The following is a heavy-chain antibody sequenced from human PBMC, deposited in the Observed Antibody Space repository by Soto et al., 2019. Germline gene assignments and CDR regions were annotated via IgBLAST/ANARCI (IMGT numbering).Heavy chain of an antibody. CDR3: AKVPPYCSGGSCYDYFDY. J-gene: IGHJ4*02. CDR2: IGTLHDT. CDR1: GFTFSASD. V-gene: IGHV3-13*01. D-gene: IGHD2-15*01. Sequence: PGGSLRLSCAASGFTFSASDMHWVRQAAGKGLEWVSAIGTLHDTYYPDSVKGRFTISRDNAKNSLYLQMNSLRAEDTAVYYCAKVPPYCSGGSCYDYFDYWGQGTLVTVSS.